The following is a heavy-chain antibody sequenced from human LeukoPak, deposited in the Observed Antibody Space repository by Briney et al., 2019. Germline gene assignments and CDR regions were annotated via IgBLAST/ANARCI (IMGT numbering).Heavy chain of an antibody. CDR3: ASNIPSGSYYGY. CDR1: GFTVSSNY. CDR2: IYSGGST. D-gene: IGHD1-26*01. V-gene: IGHV3-53*01. J-gene: IGHJ4*02. Sequence: PGGSLRLSCAASGFTVSSNYMSWVRQAPGKGLEWVSVIYSGGSTYYAAPVKGRFTNSRDNSKNPLYLQMNSLRAEDTAVYYCASNIPSGSYYGYWGQGTLVTVSS.